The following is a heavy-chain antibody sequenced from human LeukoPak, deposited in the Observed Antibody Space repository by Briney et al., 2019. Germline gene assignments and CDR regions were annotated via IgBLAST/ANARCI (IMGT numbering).Heavy chain of an antibody. CDR2: ISSSGSYI. D-gene: IGHD3/OR15-3a*01. CDR3: ARDGRP. CDR1: GFTFSSYS. V-gene: IGHV3-21*01. Sequence: GGSLRLSCAASGFTFSSYSMNWVRQAPGKGLEWVSSISSSGSYIYYGDSVKGRFTISRDNAKNSLYLQMNSLRAEDTAVYYCARDGRPWGQGTLVTVSS. J-gene: IGHJ5*02.